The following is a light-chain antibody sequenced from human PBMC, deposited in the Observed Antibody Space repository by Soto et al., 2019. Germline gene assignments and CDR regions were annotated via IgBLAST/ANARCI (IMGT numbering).Light chain of an antibody. CDR3: QSYDPSLRGPV. V-gene: IGLV1-40*01. J-gene: IGLJ2*01. Sequence: QSVLTQPPSVSGAPGQRVTISCTGSSSNIGAGYDVHWYQQLPGTAPKLLIYGNSNRPSGVPDRFSGSTSGTSASLAITGLRAENEAAYSRQSYDPSLRGPVFGAGDKAAVL. CDR1: SSNIGAGYD. CDR2: GNS.